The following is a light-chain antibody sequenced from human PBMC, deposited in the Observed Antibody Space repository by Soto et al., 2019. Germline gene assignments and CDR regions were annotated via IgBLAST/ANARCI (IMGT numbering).Light chain of an antibody. V-gene: IGKV3-20*01. J-gene: IGKJ3*01. CDR2: GVS. CDR1: QSADGRF. CDR3: QRPGT. Sequence: EIVLTQSPGILSLSPGVRATLSCRASQSADGRFLAWYQHKPGQAPRLLIYGVSSRATGIPDRFSGSGSVTAFTLTITRLEPEDSAVYYCQRPGTFGPGTRLELK.